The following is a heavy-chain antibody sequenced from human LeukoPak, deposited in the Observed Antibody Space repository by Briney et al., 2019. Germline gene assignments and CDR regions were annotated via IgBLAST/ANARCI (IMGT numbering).Heavy chain of an antibody. CDR3: ARGITIFGVNYYGMDV. J-gene: IGHJ6*02. Sequence: ASVKVSCKASGYTFTSYDINWVRQATGQGLEWMRWMNPNSGNTGYAQKFQGRVTMTRNTSISTAYMELSSLRSEDTAVYYCARGITIFGVNYYGMDVWGQGTTVTVSS. V-gene: IGHV1-8*01. D-gene: IGHD3-3*01. CDR1: GYTFTSYD. CDR2: MNPNSGNT.